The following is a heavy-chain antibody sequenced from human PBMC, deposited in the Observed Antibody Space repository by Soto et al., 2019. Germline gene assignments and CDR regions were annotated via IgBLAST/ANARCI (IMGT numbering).Heavy chain of an antibody. Sequence: EVQLVESGGILVQPGESLRLSCVASGFSVSNYAMHWVRQAPGKGLEFVSAISNNGGSTYYANSVKGRFTISRDNSKNTLYLQMGSLRAEDMAVYYCARGGPYQLLSDFDYWGQGTLVTVSS. D-gene: IGHD2-2*01. CDR2: ISNNGGST. J-gene: IGHJ4*02. V-gene: IGHV3-64*01. CDR1: GFSVSNYA. CDR3: ARGGPYQLLSDFDY.